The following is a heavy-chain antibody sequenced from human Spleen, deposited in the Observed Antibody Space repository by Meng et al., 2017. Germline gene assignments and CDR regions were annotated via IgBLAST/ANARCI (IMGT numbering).Heavy chain of an antibody. CDR3: ARDRGSYYGGWFDP. CDR1: GGSSNSGGYY. D-gene: IGHD1-26*01. CDR2: IYYSGST. J-gene: IGHJ5*02. Sequence: GKLKECGPELVKPYQTLSLTCTIFGGSSNSGGYYGSWIRQHTGKGLEWIGCIYYSGSTFYNLSLKSRLTISVDTSNNQFSLKLSSVTAADTAVYYCARDRGSYYGGWFDPWGQGTLVTVSS. V-gene: IGHV4-31*02.